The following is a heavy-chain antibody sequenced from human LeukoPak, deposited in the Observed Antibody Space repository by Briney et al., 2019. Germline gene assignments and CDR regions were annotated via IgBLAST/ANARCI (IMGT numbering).Heavy chain of an antibody. J-gene: IGHJ4*02. D-gene: IGHD2-15*01. CDR2: ISSSSSTM. CDR3: ARELSGSSSRHFDY. CDR1: GFTFTIYN. V-gene: IGHV3-48*02. Sequence: AGGSLRLSCAASGFTFTIYNMNWVRQAPGKGLEWVSYISSSSSTMYYADSVKGRFTISRDNAKNSLYLQMNSLRDEDTAVYYCARELSGSSSRHFDYWGQGTLVTVSS.